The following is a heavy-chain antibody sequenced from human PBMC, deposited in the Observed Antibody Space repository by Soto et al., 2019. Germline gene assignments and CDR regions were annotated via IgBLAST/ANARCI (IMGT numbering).Heavy chain of an antibody. CDR1: GYNFTSYW. CDR2: IYPGDSDT. J-gene: IGHJ3*02. CDR3: ARHFPSRDDFDI. V-gene: IGHV5-51*01. Sequence: GASLKFSCKSSGYNFTSYWIGWVRQMPGKGLEWMGIIYPGDSDTRYSPSFQGQVTIPADKSISTAYLQWSSLKASDTAMYYCARHFPSRDDFDIWGQGTMVTVSS.